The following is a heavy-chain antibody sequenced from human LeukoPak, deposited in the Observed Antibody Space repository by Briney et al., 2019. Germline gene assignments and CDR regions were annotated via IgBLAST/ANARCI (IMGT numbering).Heavy chain of an antibody. J-gene: IGHJ3*02. D-gene: IGHD4-17*01. CDR3: ARDVDYGDPEGAFDI. CDR2: IRYDGSNK. CDR1: GFTFSSYG. V-gene: IGHV3-30*02. Sequence: PGGSLRLSCAASGFTFSSYGMHWVRQAPGKGLEWVAFIRYDGSNKYYADSVKGRFTISRDNSKNTLYLQMGSLRAEDMAVYYCARDVDYGDPEGAFDIWGQGTMVTVSS.